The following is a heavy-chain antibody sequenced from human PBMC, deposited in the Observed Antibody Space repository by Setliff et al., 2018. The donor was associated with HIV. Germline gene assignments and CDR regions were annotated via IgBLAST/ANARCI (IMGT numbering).Heavy chain of an antibody. J-gene: IGHJ3*02. CDR3: ARGSMSMVMFILVSAFDI. V-gene: IGHV1-46*01. D-gene: IGHD2-21*01. Sequence: ASVKVSCKASGYSFTSYYIHWVRQAPGQGLEWMGIINPSGGSTSYAQKFKGRVTMTRDTSTNTAYMELSSLTSDETAVYFCARGSMSMVMFILVSAFDIWGPGTLVNVSS. CDR1: GYSFTSYY. CDR2: INPSGGST.